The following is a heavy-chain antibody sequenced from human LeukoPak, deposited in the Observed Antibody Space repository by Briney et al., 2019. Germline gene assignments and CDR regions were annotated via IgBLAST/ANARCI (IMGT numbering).Heavy chain of an antibody. CDR1: GGTFSSYS. J-gene: IGHJ4*02. CDR3: ARGPYGWYYFDY. V-gene: IGHV1-69*05. Sequence: SVKVPCKASGGTFSSYSISWVRQAPGQGLEWMGRIIPIFGTPNYAQKFQGRVTITTDESTSTAYMELSSLRSNDTAVYYCARGPYGWYYFDYWGQGTLVTVSS. CDR2: IIPIFGTP. D-gene: IGHD6-19*01.